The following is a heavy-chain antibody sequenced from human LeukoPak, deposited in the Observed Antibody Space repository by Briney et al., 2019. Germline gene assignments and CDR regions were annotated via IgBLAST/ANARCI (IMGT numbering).Heavy chain of an antibody. J-gene: IGHJ5*02. CDR2: IKQDGSEK. CDR1: GFTFNNYW. Sequence: PGGSLRLSCAASGFTFNNYWMIWVRQAPGKGLEWVGNIKQDGSEKRYADSVRGRFSISRDNAQTSLYLQMNSLRAEDTAVYYCARASDPWLQLTWGQGTLVTVSS. CDR3: ARASDPWLQLT. V-gene: IGHV3-7*05. D-gene: IGHD5-24*01.